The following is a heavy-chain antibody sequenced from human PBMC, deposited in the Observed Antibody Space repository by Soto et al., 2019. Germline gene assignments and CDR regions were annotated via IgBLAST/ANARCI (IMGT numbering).Heavy chain of an antibody. CDR2: IVVGSGNT. J-gene: IGHJ5*02. Sequence: SVKVSCKASGFTFTSSAVQWVRQARVQRLEWIGWIVVGSGNTNYAQKFQERVTITRDMSTSTAYMELSSLRSEDTAVYYCAASLSGEVHNWFDPWGQGTLVPVSS. V-gene: IGHV1-58*01. CDR1: GFTFTSSA. CDR3: AASLSGEVHNWFDP. D-gene: IGHD5-12*01.